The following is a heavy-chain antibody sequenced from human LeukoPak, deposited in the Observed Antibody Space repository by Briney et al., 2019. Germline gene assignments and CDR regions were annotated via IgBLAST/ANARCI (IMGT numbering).Heavy chain of an antibody. CDR2: ISSSSTI. D-gene: IGHD3-3*01. CDR1: GFTFSSYS. Sequence: GGSLRLSCAASGFTFSSYSMNWVRQAPGKGLEWVSYISSSSTIYYADSVKGRFTISSENAKNSLYLQMNSLRAEDTAVYYCAGGGYVFWSGYSEYYFDYWGQGTLVTVSS. CDR3: AGGGYVFWSGYSEYYFDY. J-gene: IGHJ4*02. V-gene: IGHV3-48*01.